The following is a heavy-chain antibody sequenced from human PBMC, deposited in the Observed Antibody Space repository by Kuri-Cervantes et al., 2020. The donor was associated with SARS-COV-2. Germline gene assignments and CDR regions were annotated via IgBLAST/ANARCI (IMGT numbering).Heavy chain of an antibody. D-gene: IGHD5-12*01. Sequence: SETLSLTCAVSGYSISSGYYWGWIRQPPGKGLEWIGSIYYSGSTYYNPSLKSRVTISVGTSKNQFSLKLSSVTAADTAVYYCALRIVATIGFDYWGQGTLVTVSS. CDR3: ALRIVATIGFDY. CDR1: GYSISSGYY. V-gene: IGHV4-38-2*01. CDR2: IYYSGST. J-gene: IGHJ4*02.